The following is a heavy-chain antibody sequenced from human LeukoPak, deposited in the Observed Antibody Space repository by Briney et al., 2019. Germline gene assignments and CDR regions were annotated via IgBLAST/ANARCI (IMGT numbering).Heavy chain of an antibody. J-gene: IGHJ4*02. CDR2: ISSSGSTT. V-gene: IGHV3-48*03. Sequence: GGSLRLSCAASGFTFSSYEMNWVRQAPGKGLEGVSYISSSGSTTYYADSVKGRFTISRDNSKSTLYMQMNSLRAEDTAVYYCAKAVVIVPTATPFDYWGQGTLVTVSS. CDR1: GFTFSSYE. CDR3: AKAVVIVPTATPFDY. D-gene: IGHD2-2*01.